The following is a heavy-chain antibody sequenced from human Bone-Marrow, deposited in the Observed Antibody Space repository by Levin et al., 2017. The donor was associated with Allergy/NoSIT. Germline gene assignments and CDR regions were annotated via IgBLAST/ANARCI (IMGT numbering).Heavy chain of an antibody. D-gene: IGHD3-3*01. V-gene: IGHV3-7*01. CDR2: IKEDGSDK. CDR1: GFTFSSYH. CDR3: ASPSTGFWSGYYVY. Sequence: LPGGSLRLSCEVSGFTFSSYHMSWVRQAPGKGLEWVANIKEDGSDKYYVDSVKGRFTISRDNAKNSLYLQMNSLRVEDTAVYYCASPSTGFWSGYYVYWGQGALVTVSS. J-gene: IGHJ4*02.